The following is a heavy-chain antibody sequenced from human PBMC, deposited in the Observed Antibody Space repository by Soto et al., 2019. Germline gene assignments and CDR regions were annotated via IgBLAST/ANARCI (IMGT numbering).Heavy chain of an antibody. CDR1: GGSISSSNW. CDR3: ASSRADIVLVPDAIPRTTWFDP. D-gene: IGHD2-2*02. CDR2: IYHSGST. J-gene: IGHJ5*02. V-gene: IGHV4-4*02. Sequence: SETLSLTCAVSGGSISSSNWWSWVRQPPGKGLEWIGEIYHSGSTNYNPSLKSRVTISVDKSKNQFSLKLSSVTAADTAVYYCASSRADIVLVPDAIPRTTWFDPWGQGTLVTVSS.